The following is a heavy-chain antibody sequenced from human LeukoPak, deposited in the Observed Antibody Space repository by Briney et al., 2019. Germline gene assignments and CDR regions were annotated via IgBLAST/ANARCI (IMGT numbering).Heavy chain of an antibody. V-gene: IGHV3-7*01. CDR1: GFTFSRYW. Sequence: GGSLRLSCAASGFTFSRYWMSWVRQAPGKGLEWVANIKQDGGEIYYVDSVKGRFTISRDNAKNSVYLHMNSLRAEDTAVYYCARVPGYYGSGSPLDYWGQGTLVTVSS. J-gene: IGHJ4*02. D-gene: IGHD3-10*01. CDR3: ARVPGYYGSGSPLDY. CDR2: IKQDGGEI.